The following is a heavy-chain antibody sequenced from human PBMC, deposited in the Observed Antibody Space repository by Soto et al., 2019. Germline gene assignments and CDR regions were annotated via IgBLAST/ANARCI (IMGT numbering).Heavy chain of an antibody. D-gene: IGHD3-10*01. CDR1: GFTFSSYG. CDR3: ARDPSYYCAGSYYHFAH. V-gene: IGHV3-30*03. Sequence: GGSLRLSCAASGFTFSSYGMHWVRQAPGKGLEWVAVISYDGSNKYYADSVKGRFTISRDNSKNTLYLQMNSLRAEDTAVYYCARDPSYYCAGSYYHFAHWGQGTPDIVSS. CDR2: ISYDGSNK. J-gene: IGHJ4*02.